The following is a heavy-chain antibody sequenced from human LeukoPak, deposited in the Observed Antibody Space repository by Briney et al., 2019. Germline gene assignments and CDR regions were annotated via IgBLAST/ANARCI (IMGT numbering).Heavy chain of an antibody. CDR1: GFTFSSYE. Sequence: GGSLRLSCAASGFTFSSYEMNWVRQAPGKGLEWVSYISSSGSTIYYADSVKGRFTISRDNAKNSLYLQMNSLRAEDTAVYYCAREDRTVMVRGISLDYRGQGTLVTVSS. J-gene: IGHJ4*02. CDR2: ISSSGSTI. CDR3: AREDRTVMVRGISLDY. D-gene: IGHD3-10*01. V-gene: IGHV3-48*03.